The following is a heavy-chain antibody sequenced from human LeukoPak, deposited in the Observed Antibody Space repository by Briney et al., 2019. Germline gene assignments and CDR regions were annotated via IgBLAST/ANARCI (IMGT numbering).Heavy chain of an antibody. D-gene: IGHD2-15*01. V-gene: IGHV4-38-2*02. Sequence: SETLSLTCAVSGYSISSGYYWGWIRQPPGKGLEWIGSIYHSGSTYYNPFLKSRVTISVDTSKNQFSLKLSSVTAADTAVYYCAREGDCSGGSCYSRALDWFDPWGQGTLVTVSS. CDR2: IYHSGST. CDR1: GYSISSGYY. J-gene: IGHJ5*02. CDR3: AREGDCSGGSCYSRALDWFDP.